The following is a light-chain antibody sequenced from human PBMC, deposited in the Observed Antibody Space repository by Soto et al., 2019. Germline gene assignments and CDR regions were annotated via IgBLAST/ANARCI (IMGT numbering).Light chain of an antibody. Sequence: QSVLTQPASVSGSPGQSITISCAGANSDVVSYKNVSCYQHHPGKAPKLMIYDARNRPSGVSNRFSGSKSGNTASLTISGLQAEDEADYYCSSYTSSSTLFGGGTKLTVL. J-gene: IGLJ2*01. CDR1: NSDVVSYKN. CDR2: DAR. V-gene: IGLV2-14*03. CDR3: SSYTSSSTL.